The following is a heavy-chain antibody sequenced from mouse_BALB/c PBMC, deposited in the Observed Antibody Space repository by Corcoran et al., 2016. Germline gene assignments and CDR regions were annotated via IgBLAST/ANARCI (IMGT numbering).Heavy chain of an antibody. Sequence: QVTLKESGPGILQPSQTLSLTCSFSGFSLSTSGMGVSWIRQPSGKGLEWLAHIYWDDDKRYNPSLKSRLTISKDTSRNQVFLKITSVDTADTATYYCARTVGIYYDYDWVAYWGQGTLVTVSA. D-gene: IGHD2-4*01. CDR1: GFSLSTSGMG. CDR2: IYWDDDK. V-gene: IGHV8-12*01. CDR3: ARTVGIYYDYDWVAY. J-gene: IGHJ3*01.